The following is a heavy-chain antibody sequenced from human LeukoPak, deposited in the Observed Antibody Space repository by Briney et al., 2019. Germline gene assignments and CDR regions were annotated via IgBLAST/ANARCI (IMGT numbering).Heavy chain of an antibody. CDR3: ARSITMIVVVITPGWFDP. J-gene: IGHJ5*02. CDR1: GGSISSGDYY. Sequence: SQTLSLTCTVSGGSISSGDYYWSWIRQPPGKGLEWIGYINYSGSTYYNPSLKSRVTISVDTSKNQFSLKLSSVTAADTAVYYCARSITMIVVVITPGWFDPWGQGTLVTVSS. D-gene: IGHD3-22*01. V-gene: IGHV4-30-4*01. CDR2: INYSGST.